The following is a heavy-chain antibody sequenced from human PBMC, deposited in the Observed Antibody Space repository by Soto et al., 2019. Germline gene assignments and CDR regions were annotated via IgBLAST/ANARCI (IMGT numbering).Heavy chain of an antibody. Sequence: QVQLVQSGAEVKKPGSSVKVSCKASGGTFSSYAISCVRQAPGQGLEWMGGIIPIFGTANYAQKFQGRVTITADESTSTAYMELSSLRSEDTAVYYCARDTLGYCTNGVCYRLDYWGQGTLVTVSS. D-gene: IGHD2-8*01. CDR3: ARDTLGYCTNGVCYRLDY. CDR2: IIPIFGTA. J-gene: IGHJ4*02. CDR1: GGTFSSYA. V-gene: IGHV1-69*01.